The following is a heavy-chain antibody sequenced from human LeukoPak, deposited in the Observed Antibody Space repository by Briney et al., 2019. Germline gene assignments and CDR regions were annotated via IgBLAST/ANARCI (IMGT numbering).Heavy chain of an antibody. D-gene: IGHD6-13*01. CDR1: GGSFSGYY. J-gene: IGHJ6*03. CDR3: ARLSSSGYMDV. Sequence: SESLSLTCAVYGGSFSGYYWSWIRQPPGKGLEWIGYIYYSGSTNYNPSLKSRVTISVDTSKNQFSLKLSSVTAADTAVYYCARLSSSGYMDVWGKGTTVTVSS. CDR2: IYYSGST. V-gene: IGHV4-59*01.